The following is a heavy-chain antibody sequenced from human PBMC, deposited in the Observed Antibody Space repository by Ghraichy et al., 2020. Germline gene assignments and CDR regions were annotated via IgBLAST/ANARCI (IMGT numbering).Heavy chain of an antibody. CDR3: AREGGGIVEAANQY. J-gene: IGHJ1*01. CDR1: GYTFTGYY. V-gene: IGHV1-2*06. CDR2: IIPNSGGT. D-gene: IGHD1-26*01. Sequence: AGSLRLSCKASGYTFTGYYIQWVRQAPGQGLEWMGRIIPNSGGTTYAQNFQGRVTMTRDTSISTAYMELTNLRSDDTAVYYCAREGGGIVEAANQYWGQGTLVTVSP.